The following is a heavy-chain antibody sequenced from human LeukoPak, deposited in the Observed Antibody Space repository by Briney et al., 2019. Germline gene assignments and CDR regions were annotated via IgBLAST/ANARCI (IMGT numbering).Heavy chain of an antibody. D-gene: IGHD3-10*01. J-gene: IGHJ3*02. CDR3: AKEYYSKGSLGEGAFDI. Sequence: GGSLTLSCAASGLNFGNFWMSWVRQAPGRGLECVSAISGSGGSTYYADSVKGRFTISRDNSKSTLYLQMNSLRAEDTAVYYCAKEYYSKGSLGEGAFDIWGQGTMVTVSS. V-gene: IGHV3-23*01. CDR2: ISGSGGST. CDR1: GLNFGNFW.